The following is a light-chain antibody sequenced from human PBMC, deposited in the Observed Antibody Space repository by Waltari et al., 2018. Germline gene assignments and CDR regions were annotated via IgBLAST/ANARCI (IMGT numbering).Light chain of an antibody. CDR3: QHRRNWPPYT. CDR2: DAS. Sequence: EIVLTQSPATLSLSPGERATLSCRASESIGIYLTWYQHKPGQAPRLLIYDASNRATGIPARFSGGGSGRDFTLTINSLEPEDFTVYYCQHRRNWPPYTFGHGTKLEIK. CDR1: ESIGIY. V-gene: IGKV3-11*02. J-gene: IGKJ2*01.